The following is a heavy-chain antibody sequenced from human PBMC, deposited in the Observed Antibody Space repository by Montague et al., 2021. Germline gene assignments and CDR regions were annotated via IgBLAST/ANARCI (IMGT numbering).Heavy chain of an antibody. V-gene: IGHV4-59*01. Sequence: SETLSLTCSVSGDSINGWYWSWIRQPPGKGLELIGSVFYSGATNYNPSLKSRVTMSADTSKNQVSLKVNSVTAADTAVYYCSRQGFYESGGFFIWGLGTLVTVSS. CDR3: SRQGFYESGGFFI. CDR2: VFYSGAT. D-gene: IGHD3-22*01. CDR1: GDSINGWY. J-gene: IGHJ4*02.